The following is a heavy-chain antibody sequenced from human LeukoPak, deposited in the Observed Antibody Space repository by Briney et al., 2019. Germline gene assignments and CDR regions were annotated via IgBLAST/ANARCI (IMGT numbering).Heavy chain of an antibody. Sequence: PGGSLRLSCAASGFTFSNYGMHWVRQAPGKGLECVAVVWSDGTTKNYADSVKGRFTISRDNSKNTLYMQMNSLRAEDTAVYHCARGHYYTDMLTNYWVRYFDYWGQGTLVTVSS. D-gene: IGHD3-9*01. CDR2: VWSDGTTK. CDR1: GFTFSNYG. CDR3: ARGHYYTDMLTNYWVRYFDY. V-gene: IGHV3-33*01. J-gene: IGHJ4*02.